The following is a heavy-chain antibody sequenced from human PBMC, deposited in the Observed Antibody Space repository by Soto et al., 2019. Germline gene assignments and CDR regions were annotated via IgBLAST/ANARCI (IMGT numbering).Heavy chain of an antibody. CDR3: ASVVGTYYYDSSGYYYVDY. CDR1: GGSISSGGYY. J-gene: IGHJ4*02. CDR2: IYYSGST. Sequence: SETLSLTCTVSGGSISSGGYYWSWIRQHPGKGLEWIGYIYYSGSTCYNPSLKSRVTISVDTSKNQFSLKLSSVTAADTAVYYCASVVGTYYYDSSGYYYVDYWGQGTLVTVSS. D-gene: IGHD3-22*01. V-gene: IGHV4-31*02.